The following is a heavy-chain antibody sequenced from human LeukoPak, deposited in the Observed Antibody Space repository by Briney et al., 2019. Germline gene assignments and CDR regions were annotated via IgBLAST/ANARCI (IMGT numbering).Heavy chain of an antibody. CDR3: GSRRTAMFGVIKGPIDY. V-gene: IGHV4-34*01. Sequence: SETLSLTCAVYGGSFSGYYWSWIRQPPGKGLEWIGEINHSGSTNYNPSLKSRVTISVDTSKNQFSLKLSSVTAADTAVYYCGSRRTAMFGVIKGPIDYWGQGTLVTVSS. CDR2: INHSGST. CDR1: GGSFSGYY. D-gene: IGHD3-3*01. J-gene: IGHJ4*02.